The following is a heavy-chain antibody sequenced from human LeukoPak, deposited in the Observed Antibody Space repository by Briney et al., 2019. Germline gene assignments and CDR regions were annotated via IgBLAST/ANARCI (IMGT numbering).Heavy chain of an antibody. CDR1: GFTFSSYE. Sequence: PGGSLRLSCAASGFTFSSYEMNWVRQAPGKGLEWVSYISSSGSTIYYADSVKGRFTISRDNAKNSLYLQMNSLRAEDTAVYYCAREASGYCSGTGCPNLYYYYYGMDVWGKGTTVTVSS. CDR3: AREASGYCSGTGCPNLYYYYYGMDV. D-gene: IGHD2-2*01. V-gene: IGHV3-48*03. CDR2: ISSSGSTI. J-gene: IGHJ6*04.